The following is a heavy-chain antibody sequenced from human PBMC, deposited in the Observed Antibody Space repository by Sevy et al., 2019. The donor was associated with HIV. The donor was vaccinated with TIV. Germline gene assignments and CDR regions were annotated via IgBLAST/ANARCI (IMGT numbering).Heavy chain of an antibody. J-gene: IGHJ3*02. D-gene: IGHD3-22*01. Sequence: GGSLRLSCAASGFTFSSYAMSWVRQAPGKGLEWVSAISGSGGSTYYADSVKGRFTISRDNSKNTLYLQMNSLRAEDTAVYYCAKGIRGSSGYYYPAFDIWGQGTMVTVSS. CDR3: AKGIRGSSGYYYPAFDI. CDR1: GFTFSSYA. V-gene: IGHV3-23*01. CDR2: ISGSGGST.